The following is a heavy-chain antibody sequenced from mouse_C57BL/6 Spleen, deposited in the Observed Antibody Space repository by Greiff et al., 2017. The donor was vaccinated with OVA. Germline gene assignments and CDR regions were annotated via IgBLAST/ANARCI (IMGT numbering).Heavy chain of an antibody. V-gene: IGHV5-17*01. D-gene: IGHD1-1*01. CDR3: ANYYGSSPYAMDY. Sequence: DVKLVESGGGLVKPGGSLKLSCAASGFTFSDYGMHWVRQAPEKGLEWVAYISSGSSTIYYADTVKGRFTISRDNAKNTLFLQMTSLRSEDTAMYYCANYYGSSPYAMDYWGQGTSVTVSS. CDR2: ISSGSSTI. J-gene: IGHJ4*01. CDR1: GFTFSDYG.